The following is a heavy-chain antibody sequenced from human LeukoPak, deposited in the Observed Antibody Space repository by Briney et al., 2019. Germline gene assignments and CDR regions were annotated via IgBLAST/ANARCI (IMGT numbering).Heavy chain of an antibody. Sequence: SETLSLTCTVSGDSVSSYYWAWIRQPPGKELEWIGYIFYGGTTKYNPSLKSRVTMFLDTPKNQFSLKLSSVTAADTAVYYCARLHCSSTSCSIQANWFDPWGQGTLVTVSS. J-gene: IGHJ5*02. CDR2: IFYGGTT. D-gene: IGHD2-2*01. CDR1: GDSVSSYY. CDR3: ARLHCSSTSCSIQANWFDP. V-gene: IGHV4-59*02.